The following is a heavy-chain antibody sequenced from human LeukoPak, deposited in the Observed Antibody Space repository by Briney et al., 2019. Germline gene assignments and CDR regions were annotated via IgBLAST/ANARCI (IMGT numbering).Heavy chain of an antibody. Sequence: PGGSLRLSCAASGFTFSSYAMSWVRQAPGKGLEWVSAISGSGGSTYYADSVKGRFTISRDNFKNTLYLQMNSLRAEDTAVYYCAKEYCSGGSCYSLYTMGLDPWGQGTLVTVSS. CDR1: GFTFSSYA. V-gene: IGHV3-23*01. CDR3: AKEYCSGGSCYSLYTMGLDP. J-gene: IGHJ5*02. CDR2: ISGSGGST. D-gene: IGHD2-15*01.